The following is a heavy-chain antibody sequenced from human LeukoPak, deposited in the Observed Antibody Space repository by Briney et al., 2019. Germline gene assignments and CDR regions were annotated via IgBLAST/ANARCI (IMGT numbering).Heavy chain of an antibody. CDR1: GFTFSRYS. D-gene: IGHD3-16*02. CDR3: AKDQGFVTTFGGVIDYFDY. J-gene: IGHJ4*02. V-gene: IGHV3-21*04. CDR2: ISISSNYI. Sequence: PGGSLRLSCAASGFTFSRYSMNWVRQAPGKGLEWVSSISISSNYIYYPDSLKGRFTISRDNAKNSLYLQMNSLRAEDTAVYYCAKDQGFVTTFGGVIDYFDYWGQGTLVTVSS.